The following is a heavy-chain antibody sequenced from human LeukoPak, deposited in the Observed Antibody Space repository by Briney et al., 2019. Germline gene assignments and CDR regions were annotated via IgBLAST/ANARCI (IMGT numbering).Heavy chain of an antibody. J-gene: IGHJ4*02. CDR1: GFTFSSYA. Sequence: GGSLRLSCAASGFTFSSYAMHWVRQAPGKGLEWVAVISYDGSNKYYADSVKGRFTFSRDNSKNTLYLQMNSLKAEDTAVYYCARARDGYNHFDYWGQGTLVTVSS. V-gene: IGHV3-30-3*01. D-gene: IGHD5-24*01. CDR2: ISYDGSNK. CDR3: ARARDGYNHFDY.